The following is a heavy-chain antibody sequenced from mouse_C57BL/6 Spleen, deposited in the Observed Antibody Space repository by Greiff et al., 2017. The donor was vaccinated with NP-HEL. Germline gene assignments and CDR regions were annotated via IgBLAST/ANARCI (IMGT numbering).Heavy chain of an antibody. J-gene: IGHJ3*01. Sequence: EVMLVESGGGLVKPGGSLKLSCAASGFTFSDYGMHWVRQAPEKGLEWVAYISSGSSTIYYADTVKGRFTISRDNAKNTLFLQMTSLRSEDTAMYYCAREDVGNPCAYWGQGTRVTVSA. CDR1: GFTFSDYG. D-gene: IGHD2-1*01. CDR2: ISSGSSTI. V-gene: IGHV5-17*01. CDR3: AREDVGNPCAY.